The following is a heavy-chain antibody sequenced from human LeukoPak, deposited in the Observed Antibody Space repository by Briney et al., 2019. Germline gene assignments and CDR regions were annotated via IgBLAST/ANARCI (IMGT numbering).Heavy chain of an antibody. CDR1: GFSFSSYS. CDR2: IKSKTDGGTT. V-gene: IGHV3-15*01. Sequence: PGGSLRLSCAASGFSFSSYSMNWVRQAPGKGLEWVGRIKSKTDGGTTDYAAPVKGRFTISRDDSKNTLYLQMNSLKTEDTAVYYCTTPVYYYYDSSGPITGWGQGTLVTVSS. CDR3: TTPVYYYYDSSGPITG. D-gene: IGHD3-22*01. J-gene: IGHJ4*02.